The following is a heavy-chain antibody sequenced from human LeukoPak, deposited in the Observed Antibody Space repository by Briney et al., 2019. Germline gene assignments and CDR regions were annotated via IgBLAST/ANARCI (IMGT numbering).Heavy chain of an antibody. CDR3: AKGGAAPPGNWFDS. D-gene: IGHD1-26*01. CDR2: INAGNGNI. Sequence: GASVKVSCKTSGYTFTNNAIHWVRQAPGQRLECMGWINAGNGNIKYSQEFQDRVTITRDSSATTAYMELSSLRSEDMAVYYCAKGGAAPPGNWFDSWGQGTLVTVSS. J-gene: IGHJ5*01. CDR1: GYTFTNNA. V-gene: IGHV1-3*03.